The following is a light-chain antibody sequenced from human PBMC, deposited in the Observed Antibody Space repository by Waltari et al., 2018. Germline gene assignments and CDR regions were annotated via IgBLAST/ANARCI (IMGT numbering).Light chain of an antibody. CDR1: QSISSY. Sequence: DIQMTQSPSSLSASVGDRVTITCRASQSISSYLNWYQQKPGKAPKLLIYAATSLQRGVPSRFSGSGSGTDFTLTISSLQPEDFATYYCQQSYSTPPIFGQGTKLEIK. J-gene: IGKJ2*01. CDR2: AAT. V-gene: IGKV1-39*01. CDR3: QQSYSTPPI.